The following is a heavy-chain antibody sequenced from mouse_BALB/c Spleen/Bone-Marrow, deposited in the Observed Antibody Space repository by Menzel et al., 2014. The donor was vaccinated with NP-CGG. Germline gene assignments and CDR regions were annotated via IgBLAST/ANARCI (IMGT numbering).Heavy chain of an antibody. CDR1: GFTFSDYY. D-gene: IGHD2-4*01. CDR3: ARHSDYDYFDY. V-gene: IGHV5-12*02. CDR2: ISNGGGST. J-gene: IGHJ2*01. Sequence: EVKLMESGGGLVQPGGSLKLSCATSGFTFSDYYMYWVRQTPEKRLEWVAYISNGGGSTYYPDTVKGRFTISRDNAKNXLYLQMSRLRSEDTAMYYCARHSDYDYFDYWGQGTTLTVSS.